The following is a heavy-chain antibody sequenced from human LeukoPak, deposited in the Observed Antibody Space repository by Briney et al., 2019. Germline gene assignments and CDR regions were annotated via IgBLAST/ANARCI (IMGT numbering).Heavy chain of an antibody. CDR1: GFTFSSYA. D-gene: IGHD4-11*01. CDR2: ISGSGGST. V-gene: IGHV3-23*01. CDR3: AKGLQGYSSSWFDP. J-gene: IGHJ5*02. Sequence: QPGGSLRLSCAASGFTFSSYAMSWVRQAPGKGLEWVSGISGSGGSTYYADSVKGRFTISRDNSKNTLYLQMNSLRAEDTAVYYCAKGLQGYSSSWFDPWGQGTLVTVSS.